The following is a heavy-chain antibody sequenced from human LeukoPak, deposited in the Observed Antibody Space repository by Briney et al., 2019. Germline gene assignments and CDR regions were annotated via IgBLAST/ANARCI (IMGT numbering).Heavy chain of an antibody. CDR2: ISWNSGSI. Sequence: GGSLRLSCAASGFTFDDYAMHWVRQAPGKGLEWVSGISWNSGSIGYADSVKGRFTISRDNAKNSLYLQMNSLRAEDTALYYCAKAAKYYYGSGSPLDYWGQGTLVTVSS. CDR1: GFTFDDYA. J-gene: IGHJ4*02. D-gene: IGHD3-10*01. CDR3: AKAAKYYYGSGSPLDY. V-gene: IGHV3-9*01.